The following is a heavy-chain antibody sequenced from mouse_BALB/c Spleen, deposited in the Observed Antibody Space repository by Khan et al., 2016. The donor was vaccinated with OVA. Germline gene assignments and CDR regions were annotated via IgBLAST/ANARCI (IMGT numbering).Heavy chain of an antibody. D-gene: IGHD2-2*01. J-gene: IGHJ3*01. V-gene: IGHV1S135*01. CDR2: IDPFSGST. CDR3: TRHGFVAWFTY. Sequence: IQLVQSGPELMKPGASVKISCKASGYSFTTYYIHWVMQSHGTSLEWIGYIDPFSGSTTYNQKFKGKATLTVDKSSSTAYIHLSNLTSEDSAVYYCTRHGFVAWFTYWGQGTLVTGSA. CDR1: GYSFTTYY.